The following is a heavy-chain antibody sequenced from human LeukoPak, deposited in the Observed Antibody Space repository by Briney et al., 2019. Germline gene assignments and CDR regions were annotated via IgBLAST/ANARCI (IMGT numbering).Heavy chain of an antibody. Sequence: ASVKVSCKASGYTFSSYGISWVRQAPGQGLEWMGWISAYNGNTNYAQKLQGRVTMTTDTSTSTAYMELRSLRSDDTAVYYCASTLRDDSSGYPFDYWGQGTLVTVSS. CDR2: ISAYNGNT. J-gene: IGHJ4*02. D-gene: IGHD3-22*01. CDR3: ASTLRDDSSGYPFDY. CDR1: GYTFSSYG. V-gene: IGHV1-18*01.